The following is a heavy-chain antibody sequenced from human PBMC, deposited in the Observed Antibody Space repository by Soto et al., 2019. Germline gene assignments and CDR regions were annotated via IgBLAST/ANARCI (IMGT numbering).Heavy chain of an antibody. J-gene: IGHJ4*02. Sequence: EGQLVESGGDLVEPGGSLRLSCAASGFTFRDAWMHWVRQAPGKGLEWVGRIKSKVHGEATDYAAPVKGRFMISRDDSQTTVWLQMNSLKTEDTGVYYCATGVGHYFDSWGPGTLVTASS. CDR1: GFTFRDAW. V-gene: IGHV3-15*07. CDR3: ATGVGHYFDS. CDR2: IKSKVHGEAT. D-gene: IGHD1-26*01.